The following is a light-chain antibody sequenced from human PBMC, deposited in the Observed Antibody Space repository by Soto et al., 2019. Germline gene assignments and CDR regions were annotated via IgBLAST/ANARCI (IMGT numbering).Light chain of an antibody. CDR2: DVT. Sequence: QSVLTQPASVSGSPGQSITISCTGTGSDVGNNNYVSWYQQNPGKAPKVMICDVTNRPSGVSNRFSGSKSGNTASLTISGLQAEDEADYYCSSFTGSSYGFGTGTKVTVL. CDR3: SSFTGSSYG. CDR1: GSDVGNNNY. J-gene: IGLJ1*01. V-gene: IGLV2-14*01.